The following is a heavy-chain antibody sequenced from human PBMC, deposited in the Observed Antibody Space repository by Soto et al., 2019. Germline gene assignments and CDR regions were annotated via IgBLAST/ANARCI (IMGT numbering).Heavy chain of an antibody. CDR3: AKSWGDTWQESAFDI. Sequence: EVQLLESGGDLRQPGGSLRLSCAASGFSFSSYSMSWVRHVPGKGLQWVSGMSATGGSTYYAGTVKGRFTTSRDNSRKTMYLQMTSLRADDTAVYYCAKSWGDTWQESAFDIWGLGTMVTVSA. CDR2: MSATGGST. J-gene: IGHJ3*02. V-gene: IGHV3-23*01. D-gene: IGHD5-18*01. CDR1: GFSFSSYS.